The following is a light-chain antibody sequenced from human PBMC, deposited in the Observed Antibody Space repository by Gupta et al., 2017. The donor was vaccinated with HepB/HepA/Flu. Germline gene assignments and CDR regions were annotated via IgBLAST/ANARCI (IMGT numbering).Light chain of an antibody. CDR1: QTVSSSY. V-gene: IGKV3-20*01. J-gene: IGKJ5*01. Sequence: ESVLTQSPGTLSLSPGERAALSCWASQTVSSSYLAWYQQKPGQAPRLLIYGASSRATGIPDRFSGSGSGTRFTLTISGLEPEDFAVYYCQQYGSSPFTFGQGTQVEIK. CDR3: QQYGSSPFT. CDR2: GAS.